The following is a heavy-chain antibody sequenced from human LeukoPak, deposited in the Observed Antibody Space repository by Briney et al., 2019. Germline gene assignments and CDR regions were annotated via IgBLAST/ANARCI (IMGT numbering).Heavy chain of an antibody. J-gene: IGHJ4*02. Sequence: GGSLRLSCAASGFTVSSNYMNWVRQAPGKGLEWVSMIYSDGNPYYTDSVKGRFTISRDNSKNTLDLQMNSLRAEDTAVYYCARDRRYSSGPYYFDYWGQGTLVTVSS. CDR1: GFTVSSNY. CDR2: IYSDGNP. CDR3: ARDRRYSSGPYYFDY. D-gene: IGHD6-19*01. V-gene: IGHV3-66*01.